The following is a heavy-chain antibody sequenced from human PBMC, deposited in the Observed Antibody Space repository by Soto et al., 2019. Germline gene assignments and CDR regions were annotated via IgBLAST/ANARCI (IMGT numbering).Heavy chain of an antibody. J-gene: IGHJ4*02. CDR2: IKSKTDGETT. Sequence: GGSLRLSCAASGFTFSNAWMNWVRQAPGKGLEWVGRIKSKTDGETTDYAAPVKGRLPISRDDSKTTLYLQMNSLKTEDTAVYYCTTDSSSGWYFFDYWGQGTLVTVSS. V-gene: IGHV3-15*07. CDR1: GFTFSNAW. CDR3: TTDSSSGWYFFDY. D-gene: IGHD6-19*01.